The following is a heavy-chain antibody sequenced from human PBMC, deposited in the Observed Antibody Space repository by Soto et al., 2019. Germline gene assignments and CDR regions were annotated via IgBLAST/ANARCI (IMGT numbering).Heavy chain of an antibody. CDR3: VACDFGDYPRY. Sequence: QVQLQQWGAGLLKPSETLSINGAGYGGSFSGYDWSWIREPRGKGLEWIGEGNHSGSTNYNPSLKSRVTFSVDTSKNQFSLRLRSVTAADTAVYYCVACDFGDYPRYWGQGTLLTVSS. V-gene: IGHV4-34*01. CDR2: GNHSGST. D-gene: IGHD4-17*01. J-gene: IGHJ4*02. CDR1: GGSFSGYD.